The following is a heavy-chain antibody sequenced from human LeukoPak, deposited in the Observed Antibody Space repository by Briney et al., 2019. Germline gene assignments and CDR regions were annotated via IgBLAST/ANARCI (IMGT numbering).Heavy chain of an antibody. CDR3: ARDKTTVTSPYHYYYYMDV. CDR2: ISWASGSI. CDR1: GFTFDDYA. V-gene: IGHV3-9*01. Sequence: GGSLRLSCAASGFTFDDYAMHWVRQAPGKGLEWVSGISWASGSIGYADSVKGRFTISRDNAKNSLYLQMNSLRAEDTAVYYCARDKTTVTSPYHYYYYMDVWGKGTTVTVSS. D-gene: IGHD4-11*01. J-gene: IGHJ6*03.